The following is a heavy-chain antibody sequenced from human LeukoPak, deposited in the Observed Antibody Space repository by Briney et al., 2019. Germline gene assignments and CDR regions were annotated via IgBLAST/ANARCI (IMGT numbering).Heavy chain of an antibody. D-gene: IGHD3-10*01. CDR1: GDSIRSSNYY. CDR2: IYNNGNT. J-gene: IGHJ4*02. CDR3: ARLFGSGSHYKYLY. V-gene: IGHV4-39*01. Sequence: SETLSLTCTVSGDSIRSSNYYWGWIRQPPGKGLEWIGSIYNNGNTYYNPSLNSRVTISVDTSKNQFSLRLGFVTATDTAVYYCARLFGSGSHYKYLYWGPGILVTVSA.